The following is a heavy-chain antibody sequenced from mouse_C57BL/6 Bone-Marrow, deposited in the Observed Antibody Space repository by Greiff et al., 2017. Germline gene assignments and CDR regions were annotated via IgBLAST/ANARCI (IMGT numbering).Heavy chain of an antibody. V-gene: IGHV1-50*01. D-gene: IGHD1-1*01. CDR2: LDPSDSYT. Sequence: VQLQQPGAELVKPGASVKLSCKASGYTFPSYWMQWVKQRPGQGLAWIGELDPSDSYTNYHQKFKGQATLTVDTSSSTAYMQLSSLTSEDSAVYYCARPPTVVAPYAMDYWGQGTSVTGSS. CDR1: GYTFPSYW. CDR3: ARPPTVVAPYAMDY. J-gene: IGHJ4*01.